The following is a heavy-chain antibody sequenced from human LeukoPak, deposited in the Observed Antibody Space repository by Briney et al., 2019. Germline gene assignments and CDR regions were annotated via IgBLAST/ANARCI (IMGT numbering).Heavy chain of an antibody. CDR3: ARGPWTEYFQY. J-gene: IGHJ1*01. CDR1: GFTVSSNY. CDR2: IYSSGST. Sequence: GGSLRLSCAASGFTVSSNYMSWVRQAPGKGLEWVSVIYSSGSTYYADSVKGRFTISRDNSKNTLYLQMNSLRAEDTAVYYCARGPWTEYFQYWGQGTLVTVSS. V-gene: IGHV3-53*01.